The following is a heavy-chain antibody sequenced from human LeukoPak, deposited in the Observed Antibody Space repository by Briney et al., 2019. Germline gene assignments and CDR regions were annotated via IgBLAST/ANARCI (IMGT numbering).Heavy chain of an antibody. V-gene: IGHV4-59*01. CDR3: ARVSVSYYYDSSGSPDAFDI. J-gene: IGHJ3*02. CDR2: IYYSGST. D-gene: IGHD3-22*01. CDR1: GGSISSYY. Sequence: SETLSLTCTVSGGSISSYYWSWIRQPPGKGLEWIGYIYYSGSTNYNPSLKSRVTISVDTSKNLFSLKLSSVTAADTAVYYCARVSVSYYYDSSGSPDAFDIWGQGTMVTVSS.